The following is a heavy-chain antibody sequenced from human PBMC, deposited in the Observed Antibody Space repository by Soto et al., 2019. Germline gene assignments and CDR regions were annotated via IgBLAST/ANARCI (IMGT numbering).Heavy chain of an antibody. V-gene: IGHV4-4*07. CDR3: ARGPRGYVYYHGMDV. CDR1: GGSISSYY. J-gene: IGHJ6*02. CDR2: IDTSGTT. Sequence: TLSLTCTVSGGSISSYYCSWIRQAAGKGLEWIGRIDTSGTTNYNPSLRSRVTMSVDASKNQFSLNLSSVTAADTAVYFCARGPRGYVYYHGMDVWGQGTPVTVSS. D-gene: IGHD3-16*01.